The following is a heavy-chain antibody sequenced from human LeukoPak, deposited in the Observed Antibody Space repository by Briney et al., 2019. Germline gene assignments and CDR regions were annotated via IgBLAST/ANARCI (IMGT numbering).Heavy chain of an antibody. V-gene: IGHV3-21*01. CDR3: ARLSALRFLEWLFADAFDI. D-gene: IGHD3-3*01. Sequence: GRSLRLSCAASGFTFSSYSMNWVRQAPGKGLEWVSSISSSSSYIYYADSVKGRFTISRDNAKNSLYLQMNSLRAEDTAVYYCARLSALRFLEWLFADAFDIWGQGTMVTVSS. J-gene: IGHJ3*02. CDR2: ISSSSSYI. CDR1: GFTFSSYS.